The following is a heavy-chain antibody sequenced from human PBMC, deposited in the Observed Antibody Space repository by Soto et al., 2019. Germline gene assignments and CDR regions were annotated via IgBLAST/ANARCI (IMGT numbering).Heavy chain of an antibody. Sequence: SETLSLTCTVSGGSISSSSYYWGWIRQPPGKGLEWIGSIYYSGSTYYNPSLKSRVTISVDTSKNQFSLKLSSVTAADTAVYYCARHAPAISISDHWGQGTLVTVS. V-gene: IGHV4-39*01. D-gene: IGHD3-3*01. CDR2: IYYSGST. J-gene: IGHJ4*02. CDR1: GGSISSSSYY. CDR3: ARHAPAISISDH.